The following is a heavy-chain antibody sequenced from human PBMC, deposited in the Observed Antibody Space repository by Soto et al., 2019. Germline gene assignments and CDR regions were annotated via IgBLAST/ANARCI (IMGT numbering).Heavy chain of an antibody. CDR3: ARALAQTYYFDY. J-gene: IGHJ4*02. Sequence: EVQLVESGGGLVRPGGSLRLSCAASGFTVSSNYMSWVRQAPGKGLEWVSVIYSGGSTYYADSVKGRFTISRDNSKNTLYLQMNSLRAEDTAVYYCARALAQTYYFDYWGQGTLVTVSS. CDR1: GFTVSSNY. V-gene: IGHV3-66*01. CDR2: IYSGGST.